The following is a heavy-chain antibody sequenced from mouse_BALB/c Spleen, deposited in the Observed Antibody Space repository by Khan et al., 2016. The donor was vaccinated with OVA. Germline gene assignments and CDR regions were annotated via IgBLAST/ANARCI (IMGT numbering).Heavy chain of an antibody. CDR1: GYSITTGYF. V-gene: IGHV3-6*02. J-gene: IGHJ2*01. D-gene: IGHD1-1*01. Sequence: EVQLQESGPGLVKPSQSLSLTCSVTGYSITTGYFWNWIRQFPGNTLEWMGCISYDGSNNYNPSLKNRISITRDTSKNQFFLKLNSVTTEDTATYYCARGGLLTYYVDYWGQGTTLTVSS. CDR3: ARGGLLTYYVDY. CDR2: ISYDGSN.